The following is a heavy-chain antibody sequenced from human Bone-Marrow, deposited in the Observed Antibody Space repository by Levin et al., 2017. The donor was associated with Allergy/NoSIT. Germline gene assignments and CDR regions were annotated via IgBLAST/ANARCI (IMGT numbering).Heavy chain of an antibody. J-gene: IGHJ4*02. V-gene: IGHV3-9*01. CDR2: ITANSDKI. CDR3: AKARLSQYDASSYCAGGFDI. D-gene: IGHD3-22*01. CDR1: GFTFDDYA. Sequence: GGSLRLSCAASGFTFDDYAMHWVRQVPGKGLEWVAGITANSDKIGYADSVKGRFIISRDNAKDSLYLQLNSPRAEDSASYYCAKARLSQYDASSYCAGGFDIWGQGTQVAASS.